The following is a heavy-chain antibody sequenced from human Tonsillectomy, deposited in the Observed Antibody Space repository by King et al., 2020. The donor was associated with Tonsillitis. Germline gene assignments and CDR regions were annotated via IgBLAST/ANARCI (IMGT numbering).Heavy chain of an antibody. CDR2: INNDGSRT. CDR3: AREEMRGYALDI. D-gene: IGHD5-24*01. Sequence: VQLVESGGGLVQPGGSLRLSCAASGFTFSSHWMHWVRQAPGKGLVWVSRINNDGSRTDYADSVKGRFTITRDNAKNTQYLQMNSLRAEDTAVYYCAREEMRGYALDIWGQGTMVTVSS. CDR1: GFTFSSHW. V-gene: IGHV3-74*01. J-gene: IGHJ3*02.